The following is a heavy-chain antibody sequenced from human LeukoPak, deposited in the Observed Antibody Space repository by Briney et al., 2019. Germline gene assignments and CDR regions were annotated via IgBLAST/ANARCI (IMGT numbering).Heavy chain of an antibody. CDR3: ARDILDNGMLYYFDY. CDR1: GLTFSSYG. V-gene: IGHV3-33*01. CDR2: IWYDGSNK. J-gene: IGHJ4*02. Sequence: GRSLRLSCAASGLTFSSYGMHWVRQAPGKGLEWVAVIWYDGSNKYYADSVKGRFTISRDNSKNTPYLQMNSLRAEDTAVYYCARDILDNGMLYYFDYWGQGTLVTVSS. D-gene: IGHD1-14*01.